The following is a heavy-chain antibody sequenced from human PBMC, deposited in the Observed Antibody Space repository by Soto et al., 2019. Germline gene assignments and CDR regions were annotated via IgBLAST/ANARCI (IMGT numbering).Heavy chain of an antibody. Sequence: VGSLRLSCAASGFTFSSYAMHWVRQAPGKGLEWVAVISYDGSNKYYADSVKGRFTISRDNSKNTLYLQMNSLRAEDTAVYYCARVTSLSSSWYNDAFDIWGQGTMVTVSS. CDR2: ISYDGSNK. V-gene: IGHV3-30-3*01. CDR3: ARVTSLSSSWYNDAFDI. CDR1: GFTFSSYA. J-gene: IGHJ3*02. D-gene: IGHD6-13*01.